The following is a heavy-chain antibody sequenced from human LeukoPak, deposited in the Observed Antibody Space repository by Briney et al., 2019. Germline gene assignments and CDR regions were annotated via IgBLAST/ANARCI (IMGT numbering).Heavy chain of an antibody. CDR3: ARHGPLYCSGGSCYSNWYFDL. V-gene: IGHV5-51*01. D-gene: IGHD2-15*01. J-gene: IGHJ2*01. CDR1: GYRFTSYW. CDR2: IYPGDSDT. Sequence: GGALEISCQGSGYRFTSYWIGWVRQMPGKGLEWMGIIYPGDSDTRYSPSFQGQVTISADKSISTAYLQWSSLKASDTAMYYCARHGPLYCSGGSCYSNWYFDLWGRGTLVTVSS.